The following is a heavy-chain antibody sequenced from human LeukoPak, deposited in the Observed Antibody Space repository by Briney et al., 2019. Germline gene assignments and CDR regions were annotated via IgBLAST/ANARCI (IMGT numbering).Heavy chain of an antibody. CDR1: GYTLTELS. CDR2: FDPEHGET. D-gene: IGHD3-9*01. J-gene: IGHJ3*02. V-gene: IGHV1-24*01. CDR3: ARAVDWLLSNDAFDI. Sequence: VASVKVSCKVSGYTLTELSMHWVRQAPGKGLEWMGGFDPEHGETIYTQKFQGRVTMTRDTSTSTVYMELSSLRSEDTAVYYCARAVDWLLSNDAFDIWGQGTMVTVSS.